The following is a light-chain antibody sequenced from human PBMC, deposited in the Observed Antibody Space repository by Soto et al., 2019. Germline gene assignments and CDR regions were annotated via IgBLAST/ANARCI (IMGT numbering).Light chain of an antibody. V-gene: IGKV3-11*01. J-gene: IGKJ1*01. CDR1: QSVSSN. Sequence: EIVMTQSPAPLSVSPGERATLSCRASQSVSSNLARYQQKPGQAPRLLIYDASNRATGIPARFSGSGSETDFTLTISDVEPEDFAVYYCHQRQSWPRTFGQGTKVDIK. CDR2: DAS. CDR3: HQRQSWPRT.